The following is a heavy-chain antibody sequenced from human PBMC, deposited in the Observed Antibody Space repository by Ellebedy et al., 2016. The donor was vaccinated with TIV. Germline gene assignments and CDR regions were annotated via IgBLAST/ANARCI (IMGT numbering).Heavy chain of an antibody. J-gene: IGHJ6*02. D-gene: IGHD2-2*01. CDR2: ISSSGSTI. Sequence: GESLKISCAASGFIFSNYEMNWVRQAPGKGLEWVSYISSSGSTIYYADSVKGRFTISRDNAKNSLSLQMNSLRADETAVYYCAGRFMPAGDGMDVWGQGTTVTVSS. CDR1: GFIFSNYE. CDR3: AGRFMPAGDGMDV. V-gene: IGHV3-48*03.